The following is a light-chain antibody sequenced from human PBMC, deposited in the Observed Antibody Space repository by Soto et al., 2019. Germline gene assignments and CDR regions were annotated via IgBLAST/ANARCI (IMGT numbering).Light chain of an antibody. Sequence: QTALTQPPSASGSPGPAVTISFTGTSSDIGVYDYVSWYQRQPGKAPKLVVYDVTKRPSGVPDRFSGSKSGNTASRTVSGLQAEDEADYFCGSYAGTKNFVVFGGGTKLTVL. J-gene: IGLJ2*01. V-gene: IGLV2-8*01. CDR3: GSYAGTKNFVV. CDR2: DVT. CDR1: SSDIGVYDY.